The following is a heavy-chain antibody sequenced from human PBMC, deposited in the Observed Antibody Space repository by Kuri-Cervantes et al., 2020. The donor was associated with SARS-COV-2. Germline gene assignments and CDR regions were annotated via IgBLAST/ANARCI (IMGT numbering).Heavy chain of an antibody. CDR3: ARDFWPSGGYFDY. Sequence: ASVKVSCKASGYTFIGYYIHWVLQAPGQRLEWRGWINPDSGGTNYAQKFQGRVTMTRDTSISTAYMELSRLRSDDTAVYYCARDFWPSGGYFDYWGQGTLVTVSS. D-gene: IGHD3-10*01. V-gene: IGHV1-2*02. CDR2: INPDSGGT. J-gene: IGHJ4*02. CDR1: GYTFIGYY.